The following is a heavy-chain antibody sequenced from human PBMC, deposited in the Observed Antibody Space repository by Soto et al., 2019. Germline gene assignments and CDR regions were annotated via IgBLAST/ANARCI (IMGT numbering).Heavy chain of an antibody. V-gene: IGHV1-18*01. J-gene: IGHJ6*02. Sequence: GASVKVSCKASSYTFTSYGISWVRQAPGQGLEWMGWSSGYNGDTNYAQELQGRVTMTTDTSTSTAYMELRSLRSDDTAVYYCAGLESVGRARGGMDVWGQGTTVTSP. D-gene: IGHD6-13*01. CDR1: SYTFTSYG. CDR3: AGLESVGRARGGMDV. CDR2: SSGYNGDT.